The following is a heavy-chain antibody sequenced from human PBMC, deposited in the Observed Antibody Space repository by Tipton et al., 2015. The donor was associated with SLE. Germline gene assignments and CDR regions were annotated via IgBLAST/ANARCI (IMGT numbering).Heavy chain of an antibody. V-gene: IGHV4-4*07. D-gene: IGHD4-11*01. J-gene: IGHJ2*01. CDR1: GGSISRYY. CDR2: IYTNENT. CDR3: AREFLNPVTTVHYYFDL. Sequence: TLSLTCTVSGGSISRYYWSWIRQPAGGGLEWIGRIYTNENTNHNPSLKSRVTMSVDTSKNHFSLKLISVTAADTAVYYCAREFLNPVTTVHYYFDLWGRGTLVTVSS.